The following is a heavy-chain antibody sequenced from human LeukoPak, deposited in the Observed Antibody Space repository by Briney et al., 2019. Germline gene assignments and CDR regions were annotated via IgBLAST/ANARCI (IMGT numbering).Heavy chain of an antibody. CDR2: IGGSGAST. Sequence: GGSLRLSCAASGFSFSSYAMTWVRQAPGKGLEWVSSIGGSGASTYYADSLKGRISVSRDDSKNIFYLQMNSLTVEDSALYYCVRSNIVVVAAAADIWGQGTMVTVSS. CDR3: VRSNIVVVAAAADI. J-gene: IGHJ3*02. CDR1: GFSFSSYA. D-gene: IGHD2-2*01. V-gene: IGHV3-23*01.